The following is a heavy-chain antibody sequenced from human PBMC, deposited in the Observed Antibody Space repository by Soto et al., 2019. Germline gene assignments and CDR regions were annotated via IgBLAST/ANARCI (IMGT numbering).Heavy chain of an antibody. V-gene: IGHV3-21*01. Sequence: EGSLRLSCAASGFTFSSYSMNWVRQAPGKGLEWVSSISSSSSYIYYADSVKGRFTISRDNAKNSLYLQMNSLRAEDTAVYYCARGQCSGGSCYYYYGMDVWGQGTTVTVSS. CDR1: GFTFSSYS. J-gene: IGHJ6*02. CDR3: ARGQCSGGSCYYYYGMDV. CDR2: ISSSSSYI. D-gene: IGHD2-15*01.